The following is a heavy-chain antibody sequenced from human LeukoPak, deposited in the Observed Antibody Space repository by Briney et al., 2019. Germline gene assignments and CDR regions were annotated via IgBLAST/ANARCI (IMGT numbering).Heavy chain of an antibody. CDR1: GFTFSSYS. J-gene: IGHJ4*02. V-gene: IGHV3-48*04. CDR3: AREFCSSTSCYRAVDY. D-gene: IGHD2-2*01. CDR2: ICSSSSTI. Sequence: GGSLRLSCAASGFTFSSYSMNWVRQAPGKGLEWVSYICSSSSTIYYADSVKGRFTISRDNAKNSLYLQMNSLRAEDTAVYYCAREFCSSTSCYRAVDYWGQGTLVTVSS.